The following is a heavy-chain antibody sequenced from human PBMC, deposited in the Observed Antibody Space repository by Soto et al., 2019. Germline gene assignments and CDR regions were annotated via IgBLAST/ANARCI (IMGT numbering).Heavy chain of an antibody. CDR2: ISYDGSNK. D-gene: IGHD6-13*01. J-gene: IGHJ3*01. CDR1: GFTFSSYA. V-gene: IGHV3-30-3*01. CDR3: ARDRIASNDL. Sequence: GGSLRLSCAASGFTFSSYAMHWVRQAPGKGLEWVAVISYDGSNKYYADSVKGRFTISRDNSKNTLYLQMNSLRAEDTAVYYCARDRIASNDLWGQGTMVTVSS.